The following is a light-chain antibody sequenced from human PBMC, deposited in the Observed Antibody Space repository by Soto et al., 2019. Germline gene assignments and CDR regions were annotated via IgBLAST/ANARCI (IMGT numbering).Light chain of an antibody. CDR1: QSVSSN. Sequence: EIVMTHSPATLSVSPGERATLSCSSSQSVSSNLAWYQQKLGQAPRLLIYGASTRATGIPARFSGSGSGTEFILTISSLQSEDFAVYYCQQYNNWPPLTFGQGTRLEIK. CDR3: QQYNNWPPLT. V-gene: IGKV3D-15*01. CDR2: GAS. J-gene: IGKJ5*01.